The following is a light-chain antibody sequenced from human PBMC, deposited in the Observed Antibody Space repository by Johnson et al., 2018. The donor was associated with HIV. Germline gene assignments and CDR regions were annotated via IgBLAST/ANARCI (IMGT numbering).Light chain of an antibody. CDR2: RNN. V-gene: IGLV1-44*01. J-gene: IGLJ1*01. CDR1: ISNIGSNT. Sequence: QSVLTQPPSASGTPGQRVTISCSGSISNIGSNTVNWYQQLPGTAPKLLIYRNNQRPSGVPDRFSGSKSGTSASLAISGLRAADEADYYCATWADSLNGQVLRTGTQVTSL. CDR3: ATWADSLNGQV.